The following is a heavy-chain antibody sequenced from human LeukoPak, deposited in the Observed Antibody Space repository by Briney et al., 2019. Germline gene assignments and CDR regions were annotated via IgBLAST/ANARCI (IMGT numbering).Heavy chain of an antibody. V-gene: IGHV1-18*01. Sequence: GASVKVSCKASGYTFTNYGFSWVRQAPRQGLEWMGWLSTHNGNIHYAQNLQGRVTMTTDTSTSTAYMELRSLRSDDTAVYYCARGLRGSYYDGHYLDYWGQGTLVTVSS. J-gene: IGHJ4*02. D-gene: IGHD1-26*01. CDR1: GYTFTNYG. CDR3: ARGLRGSYYDGHYLDY. CDR2: LSTHNGNI.